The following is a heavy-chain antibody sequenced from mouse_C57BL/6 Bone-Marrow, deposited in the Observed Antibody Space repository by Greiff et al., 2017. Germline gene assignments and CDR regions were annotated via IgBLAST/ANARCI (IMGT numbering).Heavy chain of an antibody. CDR1: GFTFSSYG. Sequence: EVQLVESGGDLVKPGGSLKLSCAASGFTFSSYGMSWVRQTPDKRLEWVATISSGGSYTYYPDSVQGRFTISRDNAKNTLYLQMSSLKSEDTAMYYCARQAGYEDYFDYWGQGTTLTVSS. V-gene: IGHV5-6*01. D-gene: IGHD1-2*01. CDR2: ISSGGSYT. J-gene: IGHJ2*01. CDR3: ARQAGYEDYFDY.